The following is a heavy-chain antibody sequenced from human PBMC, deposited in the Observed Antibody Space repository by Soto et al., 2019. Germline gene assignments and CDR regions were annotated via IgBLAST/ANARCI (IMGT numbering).Heavy chain of an antibody. J-gene: IGHJ4*02. CDR1: GGSISSSSYY. CDR3: ATPYSGSYFDFDY. CDR2: IYYSGST. D-gene: IGHD1-26*01. Sequence: PSETLSLTCTVSGGSISSSSYYWGWIRQPPGKGLEWIGSIYYSGSTYYNPSLKSRVTISVDTSKNQFSLKLSSVTAADTAVYYCATPYSGSYFDFDYWGQGTLVTVSS. V-gene: IGHV4-39*01.